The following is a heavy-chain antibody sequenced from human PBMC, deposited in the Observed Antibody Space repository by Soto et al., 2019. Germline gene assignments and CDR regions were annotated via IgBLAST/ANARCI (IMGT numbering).Heavy chain of an antibody. Sequence: QVQLAQSGAEERKPGASVKVSCEATGYTFTAYAMHWVRQAPGQRLEWMGWINPANGNTKYSQKFQGILTITSDTSANTVYMELNSPTSEGTDMYYCTRSAISPYGGLISPFDYWGQGNLVTVSS. V-gene: IGHV1-3*05. CDR3: TRSAISPYGGLISPFDY. CDR1: GYTFTAYA. J-gene: IGHJ4*02. CDR2: INPANGNT. D-gene: IGHD3-16*02.